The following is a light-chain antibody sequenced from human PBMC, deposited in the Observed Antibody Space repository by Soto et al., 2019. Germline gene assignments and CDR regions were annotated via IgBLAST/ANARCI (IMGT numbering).Light chain of an antibody. Sequence: EIVMTQSPDTLSVSPGERATLNCRAGQGVTTNFAWYQQKSGQSPRLLIYDVSIRATGVPARFSATGSETDFTLTISSLQPEDFATYYCQQHGQWPITFGQGTRLEIK. CDR3: QQHGQWPIT. CDR2: DVS. V-gene: IGKV3-15*01. J-gene: IGKJ5*01. CDR1: QGVTTN.